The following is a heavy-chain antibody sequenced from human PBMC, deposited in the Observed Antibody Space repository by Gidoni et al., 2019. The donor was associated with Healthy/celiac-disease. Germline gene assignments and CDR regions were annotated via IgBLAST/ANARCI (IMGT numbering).Heavy chain of an antibody. J-gene: IGHJ6*02. V-gene: IGHV4-39*01. CDR2: IYYSGST. CDR1: GGSISSSSYY. Sequence: QLQLQESGPGLVKPSETLSLTCTVSGGSISSSSYYWGWIRQPPGKGLEWIGGIYYSGSTYYTPSLKSRVTISVDTSKNQFSLKLSSVTAADTAVYYCARSRDYYDSSGYSPYYYYYYGMDVWGQGTTVTVSS. CDR3: ARSRDYYDSSGYSPYYYYYYGMDV. D-gene: IGHD3-22*01.